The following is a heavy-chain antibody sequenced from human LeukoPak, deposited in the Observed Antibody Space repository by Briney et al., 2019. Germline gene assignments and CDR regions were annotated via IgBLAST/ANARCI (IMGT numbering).Heavy chain of an antibody. CDR3: AREIPGVYYWFFDL. J-gene: IGHJ2*01. Sequence: KASQTLSLTCAISGDSVSSNSGAWNWIRQSPSRGLEWLGRTYYRSKWYTDYAVSVKSRITINPDTSENQFSLQLNSVSPEDTAVYYCAREIPGVYYWFFDLWGRGTLVTVSS. CDR2: TYYRSKWYT. CDR1: GDSVSSNSGA. V-gene: IGHV6-1*01. D-gene: IGHD3-10*01.